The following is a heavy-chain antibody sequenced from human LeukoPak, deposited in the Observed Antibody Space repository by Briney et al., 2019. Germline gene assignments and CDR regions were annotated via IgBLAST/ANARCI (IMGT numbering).Heavy chain of an antibody. D-gene: IGHD3-3*01. CDR2: ITWKSHRT. CDR1: GFTFDDDT. Sequence: GGSLRLSCAASGFTFDDDTMHWVRQTPGRGPEWVSFITWKSHRTHYADSVKGRFTVSRDNSKDFLYLQMNSLRTEDTGLYHCASEVGYRSLGYLGQGTLVTVSS. J-gene: IGHJ4*02. CDR3: ASEVGYRSLGY. V-gene: IGHV3-43*01.